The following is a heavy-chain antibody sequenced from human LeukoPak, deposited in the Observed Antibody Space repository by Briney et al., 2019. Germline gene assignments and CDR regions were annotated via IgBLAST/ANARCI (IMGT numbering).Heavy chain of an antibody. D-gene: IGHD4-17*01. CDR3: VRDGPGPEKYGDYAKDAFDI. J-gene: IGHJ3*02. Sequence: PVGSLRLSCAASGFTFSSYSMNWVRQAPGKGLACGSSISSSSSHIYYAESVQGRVTISRDNAKNSLYLQMYSVRVEDTAVYHCVRDGPGPEKYGDYAKDAFDIWGQGTMVTVPS. CDR1: GFTFSSYS. CDR2: ISSSSSHI. V-gene: IGHV3-21*01.